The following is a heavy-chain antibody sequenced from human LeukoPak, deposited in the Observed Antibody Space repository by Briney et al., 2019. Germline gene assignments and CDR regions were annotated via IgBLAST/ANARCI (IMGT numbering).Heavy chain of an antibody. CDR1: GFTFSDYY. V-gene: IGHV3-11*01. CDR2: ISSSGSTI. CDR3: ARDLSLGGNVYYYGMDV. D-gene: IGHD4-23*01. Sequence: GGSLRLSCAASGFTFSDYYMSWIRQAPGKGLEWVSYISSSGSTIYYADSVKGRFTISRDNAKNSLYLQMNSLRAEDTAVYYCARDLSLGGNVYYYGMDVWGQGTTVTVSS. J-gene: IGHJ6*02.